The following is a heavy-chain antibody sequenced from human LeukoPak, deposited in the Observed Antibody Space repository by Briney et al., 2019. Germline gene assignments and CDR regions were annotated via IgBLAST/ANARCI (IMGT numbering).Heavy chain of an antibody. V-gene: IGHV3-48*03. J-gene: IGHJ4*02. CDR1: GFTFRSYE. D-gene: IGHD3-3*01. CDR3: ARAGVDTSGYYYQGFDY. CDR2: ITSNGNSV. Sequence: GGSLRLSCEDSGFTFRSYEMNWVRQAPGKGLEWVSYITSNGNSVYYAASVKGRFTISRDNAKNSLYLQVNSLTAEDTAVYYCARAGVDTSGYYYQGFDYWGQGTLVTVSS.